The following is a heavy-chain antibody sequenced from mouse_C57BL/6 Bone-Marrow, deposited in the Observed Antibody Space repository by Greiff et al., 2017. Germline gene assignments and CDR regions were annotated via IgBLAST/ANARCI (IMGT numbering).Heavy chain of an antibody. V-gene: IGHV1-64*01. CDR3: ARSDYDPWYFDV. CDR1: GYTFTSYW. J-gene: IGHJ1*03. CDR2: IHPNSGST. Sequence: QVQLQQPGAELVKPGASVKLSCKASGYTFTSYWMHWVKQRPGQGLEWIGMIHPNSGSTNYNEKFKSKATLTVHKSSSTAYMQLSSLTSEDSAVYYCARSDYDPWYFDVWGTGTTVTVSS. D-gene: IGHD2-4*01.